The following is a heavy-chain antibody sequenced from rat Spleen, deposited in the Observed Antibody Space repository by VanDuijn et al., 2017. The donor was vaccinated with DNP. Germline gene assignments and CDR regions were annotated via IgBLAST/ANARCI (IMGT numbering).Heavy chain of an antibody. D-gene: IGHD3-2*01. J-gene: IGHJ2*01. V-gene: IGHV5-25*01. CDR1: GFTFSNYY. Sequence: EVQLVESGGGLVQPGRSLRLSCAASGFTFSNYYMAWVRQAPKKGLEWVATISTSGGRTYYPESVKGRFAISRDNAKSSLYLQMNSLKSEDTATYYCARRLATPTPYYFDYWGQGVMVTVSS. CDR3: ARRLATPTPYYFDY. CDR2: ISTSGGRT.